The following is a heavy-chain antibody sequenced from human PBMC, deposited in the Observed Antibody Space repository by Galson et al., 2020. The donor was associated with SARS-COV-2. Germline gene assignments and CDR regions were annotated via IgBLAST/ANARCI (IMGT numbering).Heavy chain of an antibody. CDR3: ARGGPMVHYGDDGGEGEYDQH. D-gene: IGHD4-17*01. Sequence: SETLSLTCTVSGGSISSGGYYWSWIRQHPGKGLEWIGYIYYSGSTYYNPSLKSRVTISVDTSKNQFSLKLSSVTAADTAVYYCARGGPMVHYGDDGGEGEYDQHWGQGTLVTVSS. J-gene: IGHJ1*01. V-gene: IGHV4-31*03. CDR1: GGSISSGGYY. CDR2: IYYSGST.